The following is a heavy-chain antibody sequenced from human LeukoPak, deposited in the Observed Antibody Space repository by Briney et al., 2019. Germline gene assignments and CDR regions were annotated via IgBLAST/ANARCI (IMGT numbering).Heavy chain of an antibody. CDR1: GYTFTSYD. CDR2: MNPNSGNT. Sequence: ASVKVSCKASGYTFTSYDINWVRQATGQGLEWMGWMNPNSGNTGYAQKFQGRVTITRNTSISTAYMELSSLRSEDTAVYYCARKRGITGTTNWFDPWGQGTLVTVSS. J-gene: IGHJ5*02. D-gene: IGHD1-14*01. CDR3: ARKRGITGTTNWFDP. V-gene: IGHV1-8*03.